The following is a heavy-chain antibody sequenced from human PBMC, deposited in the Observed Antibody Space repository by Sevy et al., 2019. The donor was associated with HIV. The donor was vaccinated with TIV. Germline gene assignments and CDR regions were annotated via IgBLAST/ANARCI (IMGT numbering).Heavy chain of an antibody. CDR2: IYSGGST. Sequence: GGSLRLSCAASGFTVSSNYMSWVRQAPGKGLEWVSVIYSGGSTYYADSVKGRFAISRDNSKNTLYLQMNSRRAEDTAVYYCARGVIVVVPAAYYFDYWGQGTLVTVSS. D-gene: IGHD2-2*01. CDR1: GFTVSSNY. V-gene: IGHV3-53*01. J-gene: IGHJ4*02. CDR3: ARGVIVVVPAAYYFDY.